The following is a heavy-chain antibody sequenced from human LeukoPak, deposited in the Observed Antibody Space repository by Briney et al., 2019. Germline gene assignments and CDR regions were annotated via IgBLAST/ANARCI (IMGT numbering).Heavy chain of an antibody. CDR2: IRRDRTTYT. D-gene: IGHD4-23*01. Sequence: GGSLRLSCVASGFSFSGYTMHWVRQAPGKGLEWVSSIRRDRTTYTYYADSVKGRFTISRDNTKNSLYLQMNSLRAEDTAIYYCVRPHTHDYGGNFDYWGQGTLVTVSS. CDR3: VRPHTHDYGGNFDY. CDR1: GFSFSGYT. V-gene: IGHV3-21*01. J-gene: IGHJ4*02.